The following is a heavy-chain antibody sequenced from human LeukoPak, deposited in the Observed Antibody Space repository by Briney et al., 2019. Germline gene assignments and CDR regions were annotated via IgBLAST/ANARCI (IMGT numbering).Heavy chain of an antibody. J-gene: IGHJ5*02. CDR2: ISSSGSTI. CDR1: GFTFSDYY. V-gene: IGHV3-11*04. CDR3: ARDFYSFYDYGDINNWFDP. D-gene: IGHD4-17*01. Sequence: KPGGSLRLSCAASGFTFSDYYMSWIRQAPGKGLEWVSYISSSGSTIYYADSVKGRFTISRDNAKNSLYLQMNSLRAEDTAVYYCARDFYSFYDYGDINNWFDPWGQGTLVTVSS.